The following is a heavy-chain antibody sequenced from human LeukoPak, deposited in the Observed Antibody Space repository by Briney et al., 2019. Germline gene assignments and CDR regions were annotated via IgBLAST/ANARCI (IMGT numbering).Heavy chain of an antibody. D-gene: IGHD3-9*01. CDR1: GFTFSNYA. V-gene: IGHV3-23*01. J-gene: IGHJ4*02. Sequence: GASLRFSCVASGFTFSNYAMSWVRQAPGKGLEWVSAITGSGGNTYYADSVKGRFTISRDNSKNTVFLQMNSLRAEDTAVYYCAKWGDYDVLTGYYVSDYWGQGTLVTVSS. CDR3: AKWGDYDVLTGYYVSDY. CDR2: ITGSGGNT.